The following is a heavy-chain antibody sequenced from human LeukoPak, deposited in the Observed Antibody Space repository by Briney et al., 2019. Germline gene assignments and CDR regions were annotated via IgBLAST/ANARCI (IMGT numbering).Heavy chain of an antibody. V-gene: IGHV3-7*01. J-gene: IGHJ4*02. D-gene: IGHD5-12*01. CDR2: IKQDGSEK. CDR3: AKDRNLWGLRLPDY. Sequence: GGSLRLSCAASGFTFSSYWMSWVRQAPGKGLEWVANIKQDGSEKYYADSVKGRFTISRDNSKNTLYLQMNSLRAEDTAVYYCAKDRNLWGLRLPDYWGQGTLVTVSS. CDR1: GFTFSSYW.